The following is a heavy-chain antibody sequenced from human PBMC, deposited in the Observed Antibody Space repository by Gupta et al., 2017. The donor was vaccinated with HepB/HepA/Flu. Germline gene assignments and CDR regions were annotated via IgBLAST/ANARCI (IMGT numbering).Heavy chain of an antibody. CDR3: ARGGVGNYDSSGYYYLRSHPFDY. V-gene: IGHV3-21*01. Sequence: EVQLVESGGGLVKPGGSLRFSCAASGFTFSTYSMNWVRQAPGEGLEWVTSISSSSSYIYYADSVKGRFTISRDNAKNSLYLQMNSWRAEDTAVYYCARGGVGNYDSSGYYYLRSHPFDYWGQGTLVTVSS. J-gene: IGHJ4*02. CDR2: ISSSSSYI. D-gene: IGHD3-22*01. CDR1: GFTFSTYS.